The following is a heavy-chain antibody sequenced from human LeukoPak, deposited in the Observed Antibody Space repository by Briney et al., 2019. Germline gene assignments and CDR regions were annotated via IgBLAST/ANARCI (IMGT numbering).Heavy chain of an antibody. Sequence: SETLSLTCAVSGGSISSGGYSWSWIRQPPGKGLEWIGYIYYSGSTYYNPSLKSRVTISVDTSKNQFSLKLSSVTAADTAVYYCATSTIRLGYWGQGTLVTVSS. D-gene: IGHD2-2*01. CDR2: IYYSGST. CDR3: ATSTIRLGY. V-gene: IGHV4-30-4*07. CDR1: GGSISSGGYS. J-gene: IGHJ4*02.